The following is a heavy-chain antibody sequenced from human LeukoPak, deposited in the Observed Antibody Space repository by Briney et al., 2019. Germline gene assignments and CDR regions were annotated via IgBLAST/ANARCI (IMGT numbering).Heavy chain of an antibody. CDR1: GFTFSSYS. D-gene: IGHD3-22*01. CDR3: ARTIYYYESTSYFSDAFDV. V-gene: IGHV3-21*01. Sequence: GGSLRLSCAASGFTFSSYSMNWVRQAPGKGLDWVSSISPTSAYIYYQDSVKGRFTISRDDAKNSLYLEMDSLRAEDTAVYYCARTIYYYESTSYFSDAFDVWGQGTMVTVSS. J-gene: IGHJ3*01. CDR2: ISPTSAYI.